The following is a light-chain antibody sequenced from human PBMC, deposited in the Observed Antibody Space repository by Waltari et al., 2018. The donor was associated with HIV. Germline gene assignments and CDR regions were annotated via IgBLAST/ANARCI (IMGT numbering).Light chain of an antibody. J-gene: IGKJ2*01. CDR2: GAS. Sequence: DIQMTQSPSSLSASVGDRVTITCRASQDITEYLNWYQQKPGKAPKLLIYGASTLESGVPSRLSGSGSGRDFTLTISSLQPDDFATYYGQQSYNMNTFGQGTKLDIK. CDR3: QQSYNMNT. V-gene: IGKV1-39*01. CDR1: QDITEY.